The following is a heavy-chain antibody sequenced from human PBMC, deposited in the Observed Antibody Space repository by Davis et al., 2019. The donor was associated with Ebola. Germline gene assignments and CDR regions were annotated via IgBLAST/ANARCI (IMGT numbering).Heavy chain of an antibody. V-gene: IGHV4-59*01. CDR1: GDSISSFY. CDR2: INHSGST. J-gene: IGHJ4*02. Sequence: SETLSLTCSVSGDSISSFYWSWIRQPPGKGLEWIGEINHSGSTNYNPSLKSRVTISVDTSKNQFSLKLSSVTAADTAVYYCARVHSSGPKFDYWGQGTLVTVSS. D-gene: IGHD3-22*01. CDR3: ARVHSSGPKFDY.